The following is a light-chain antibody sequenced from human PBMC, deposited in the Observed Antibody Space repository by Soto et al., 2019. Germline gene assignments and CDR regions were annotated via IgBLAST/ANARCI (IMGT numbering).Light chain of an antibody. Sequence: EIELTQSPASLSVSVGERVTITCRASQSIRSYLNWYHQKPGNAPPLLLYAASSFQTAVSSRFSGSRSGTAFTPPTSNLQTADFSVYYCQQYSNWPPLTFGQGTQLEIK. CDR1: QSIRSY. J-gene: IGKJ5*01. CDR3: QQYSNWPPLT. V-gene: IGKV1-39*01. CDR2: AAS.